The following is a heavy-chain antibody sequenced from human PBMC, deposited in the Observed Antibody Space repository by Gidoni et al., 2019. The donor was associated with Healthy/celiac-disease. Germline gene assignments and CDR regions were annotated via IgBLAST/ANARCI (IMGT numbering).Heavy chain of an antibody. CDR1: GGTFSSYA. D-gene: IGHD3-10*01. Sequence: QVQLVQSGAEVKKPGSSVKVSCKASGGTFSSYAISWVRQAPGQGLEWMGGIIPIFGTANYAQKFQGRVTITADESTSTAYMELSSLRSEDTAVYYCASATMVQGATYYYGMDVWGQGTTVTVSS. J-gene: IGHJ6*02. V-gene: IGHV1-69*01. CDR2: IIPIFGTA. CDR3: ASATMVQGATYYYGMDV.